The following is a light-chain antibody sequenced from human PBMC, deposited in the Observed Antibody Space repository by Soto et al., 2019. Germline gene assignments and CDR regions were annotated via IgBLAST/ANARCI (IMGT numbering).Light chain of an antibody. CDR2: AAS. Sequence: DIQMTQSPSSLSASVGDRAPITCRASQTIRRYLNWYQKKKGKAPKLLIFAASSLQSGVPSRLSGSRYGPDFTLTISSLQPEDFATYYCQQNYGTTGTFGQGTKVDIK. CDR3: QQNYGTTGT. CDR1: QTIRRY. V-gene: IGKV1-39*01. J-gene: IGKJ1*01.